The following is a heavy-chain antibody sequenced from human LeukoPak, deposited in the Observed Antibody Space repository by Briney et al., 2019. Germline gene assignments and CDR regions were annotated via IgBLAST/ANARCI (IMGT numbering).Heavy chain of an antibody. CDR3: ARVWTVRGEIVSYFDY. Sequence: PSETLSLTCAVSGGSISSGGYSWSWIRQPPGKGLEWIGYIYHSGSTYYNPSLKSRVTISVDTSKNQFSLKLSSVTAADTAVYYCARVWTVRGEIVSYFDYWGQGTLVTVSS. CDR1: GGSISSGGYS. CDR2: IYHSGST. V-gene: IGHV4-30-2*01. D-gene: IGHD3-10*01. J-gene: IGHJ4*01.